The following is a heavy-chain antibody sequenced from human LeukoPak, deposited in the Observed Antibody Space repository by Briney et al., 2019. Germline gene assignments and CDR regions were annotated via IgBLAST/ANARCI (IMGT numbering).Heavy chain of an antibody. CDR1: GFTFSGHE. J-gene: IGHJ4*02. CDR3: ARGENFLSGTYQRAFDN. CDR2: ISDSGTII. V-gene: IGHV3-48*03. Sequence: GGSLRLSSAAAGFTFSGHEMNWVRQAPGKGLEWVSYISDSGTIIYYADSVKGRFTISRDNAKNSLYLQMNSLRAEDTALYYCARGENFLSGTYQRAFDNWGQGTLVTVSS. D-gene: IGHD1-26*01.